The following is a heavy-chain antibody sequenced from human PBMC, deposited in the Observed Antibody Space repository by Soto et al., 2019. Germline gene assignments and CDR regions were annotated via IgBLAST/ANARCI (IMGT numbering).Heavy chain of an antibody. CDR1: GFTFSSYG. Sequence: QVQLVESGGGVVQPGRSLRLSCAASGFTFSSYGMHWVRQAPGKGLEWVAVISYDGSNKYYADSVKGRFTISRDNSKNTLYLQMNSLRAEDTAVYYCAKEVVIVPAAMPVPYYYGMDVW. D-gene: IGHD2-2*01. CDR2: ISYDGSNK. V-gene: IGHV3-30*18. J-gene: IGHJ6*01. CDR3: AKEVVIVPAAMPVPYYYGMDV.